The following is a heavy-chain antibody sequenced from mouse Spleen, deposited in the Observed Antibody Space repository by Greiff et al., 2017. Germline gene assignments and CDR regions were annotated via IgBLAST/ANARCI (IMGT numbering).Heavy chain of an antibody. V-gene: IGHV1-81*01. J-gene: IGHJ1*01. CDR1: GYTFTSYG. CDR3: ARKGSVVRDWYFDV. Sequence: QVQLQQSGAELARPGASVTLSCKASGYTFTSYGISWVKQRTGQGLEWIGEIYPRSGNPYYYEKFKGKATLTADKSSSTAYMELRSLTSEDSAVYFCARKGSVVRDWYFDVWGAGTTVTVSS. CDR2: IYPRSGNP. D-gene: IGHD1-1*01.